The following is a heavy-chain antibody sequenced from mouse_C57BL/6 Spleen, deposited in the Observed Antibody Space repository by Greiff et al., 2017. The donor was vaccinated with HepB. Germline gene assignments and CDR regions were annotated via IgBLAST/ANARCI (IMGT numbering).Heavy chain of an antibody. CDR2: ISDGGSYT. Sequence: EVKVVESGGGLVKPGGSLKLSCAASGFTFSSYAMSWVRQTPEKRLEWVATISDGGSYTYYPDNVKGRFTISRDNAKNNLYLQVSHLKSEDTAMYYCARDAYYVWYFDVWGTGTTVTVSS. J-gene: IGHJ1*03. V-gene: IGHV5-4*01. CDR3: ARDAYYVWYFDV. D-gene: IGHD1-1*01. CDR1: GFTFSSYA.